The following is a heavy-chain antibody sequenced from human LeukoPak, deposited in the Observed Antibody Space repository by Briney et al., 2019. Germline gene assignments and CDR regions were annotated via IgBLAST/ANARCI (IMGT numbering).Heavy chain of an antibody. CDR3: ARHVAAAGFSHSDY. Sequence: GASLKISSKGSGYSFTSYWIGWVRQMPGKGLVWMGIIYPGDSDTNYSPSFQGQVTISADKSISTAYLQRSSLNASDTAMYYCARHVAAAGFSHSDYWGQGTLVTVSS. CDR2: IYPGDSDT. J-gene: IGHJ4*02. D-gene: IGHD6-13*01. V-gene: IGHV5-51*01. CDR1: GYSFTSYW.